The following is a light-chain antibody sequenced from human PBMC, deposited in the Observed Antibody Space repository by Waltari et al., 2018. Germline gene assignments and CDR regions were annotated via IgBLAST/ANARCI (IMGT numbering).Light chain of an antibody. CDR3: QQYDNLPLT. Sequence: DIQMTQSPYSLSASVGDRVTITCQASQDISNYLNGYQQKPGKAPKLLIYDASNLETGVPSRFSGSGSGTDFTFTISSLQPEDIATYYCQQYDNLPLTFGPGTKVDSK. J-gene: IGKJ3*01. CDR1: QDISNY. V-gene: IGKV1-33*01. CDR2: DAS.